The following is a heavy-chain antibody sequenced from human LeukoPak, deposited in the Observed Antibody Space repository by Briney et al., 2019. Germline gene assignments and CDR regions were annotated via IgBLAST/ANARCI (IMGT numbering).Heavy chain of an antibody. CDR3: ARGGVLPRAFEA. J-gene: IGHJ5*02. CDR1: GYSISSGYY. D-gene: IGHD3-16*01. V-gene: IGHV4-38-2*02. CDR2: IYHSGST. Sequence: SETLSLTCTVSGYSISSGYYWGWIRQPPGKGLEWIGSIYHSGSTYYNPSLKSRVTISIDTSKNQFSLKLSSVTAADTAVYFCARGGVLPRAFEAWGQGTLVTVSS.